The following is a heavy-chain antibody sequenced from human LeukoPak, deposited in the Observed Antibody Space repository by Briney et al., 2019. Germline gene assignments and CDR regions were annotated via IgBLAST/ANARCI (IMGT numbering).Heavy chain of an antibody. J-gene: IGHJ4*02. CDR2: IIPIFGTA. Sequence: GASVKVSRKASGGTFSSYAISWVRQAPGQGLEWMGGIIPIFGTANYAQKFQGRVTITADESTSTAYMELSSLRSEDTAVYYCARGGRVGRPLFDYWGQGTLVTVSS. D-gene: IGHD3-16*01. CDR3: ARGGRVGRPLFDY. CDR1: GGTFSSYA. V-gene: IGHV1-69*13.